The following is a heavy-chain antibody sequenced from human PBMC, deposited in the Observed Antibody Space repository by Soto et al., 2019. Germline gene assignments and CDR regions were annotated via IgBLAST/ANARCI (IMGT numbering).Heavy chain of an antibody. CDR1: GYTFTRYG. Sequence: QVQLVQSGTEVKKPGASLKVSCKTSGYTFTRYGITWVRQAPGQGLEWMGWISPYNGNTVYAQKHQGRVTMTTDTSRNTAYMEVRSLRSDDTAVYYCARVYYDNSGYPFDYWGQGTQVTVSS. D-gene: IGHD3-22*01. CDR2: ISPYNGNT. V-gene: IGHV1-18*01. CDR3: ARVYYDNSGYPFDY. J-gene: IGHJ4*02.